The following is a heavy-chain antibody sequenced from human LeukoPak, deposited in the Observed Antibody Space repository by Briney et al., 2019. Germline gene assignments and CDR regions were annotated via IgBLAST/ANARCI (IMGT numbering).Heavy chain of an antibody. CDR3: ARDPGGYNYALYGMDV. CDR2: IYSGGST. D-gene: IGHD5-24*01. J-gene: IGHJ6*02. V-gene: IGHV3-66*01. CDR1: GFTFSSYG. Sequence: GGSLRLSCAASGFTFSSYGMHWVRQAPGKGLEWVSVIYSGGSTYYADSVKGRFTISRDNSKNTLYLQMNSLRAEDTAVYYCARDPGGYNYALYGMDVWGQGTTVTVSS.